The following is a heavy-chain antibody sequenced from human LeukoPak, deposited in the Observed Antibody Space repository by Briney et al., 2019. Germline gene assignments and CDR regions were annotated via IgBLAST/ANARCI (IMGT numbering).Heavy chain of an antibody. V-gene: IGHV3-23*01. CDR1: GFTFSSSA. D-gene: IGHD6-19*01. J-gene: IGHJ4*02. CDR2: IVRNGDGT. CDR3: AKRDSSGSYYFDY. Sequence: GGTLRLSCAASGFTFSSSAMSWVRQAPGKGLELVSFIVRNGDGTFYADSVKGRFAISRDNSKNTLYLQMNNLRAEDTAVYYCAKRDSSGSYYFDYWGQGTLVTVSS.